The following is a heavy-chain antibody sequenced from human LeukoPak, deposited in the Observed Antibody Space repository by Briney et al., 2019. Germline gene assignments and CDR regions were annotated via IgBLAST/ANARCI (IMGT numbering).Heavy chain of an antibody. V-gene: IGHV3-30*04. CDR2: ISYHGSAQ. J-gene: IGHJ6*02. Sequence: PGGSLRLSCAASGFTFNNHATYWVRQTPGKGLEWVAAISYHGSAQYSADYVKGRFTISRDNSNNMVYLQMNSLRNEDTAIYYCARSLWPRWFYGMDLWGHGTTVTVSS. CDR3: ARSLWPRWFYGMDL. CDR1: GFTFNNHA. D-gene: IGHD4-23*01.